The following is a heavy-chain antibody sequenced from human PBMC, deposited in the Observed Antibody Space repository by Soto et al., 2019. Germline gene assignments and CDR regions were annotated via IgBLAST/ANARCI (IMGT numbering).Heavy chain of an antibody. CDR3: VRLGVYGDFDY. Sequence: VESLKISCKDSGHSFSNYWIAWLRQMPGKGLEWMGIVYPPDSDTTYSPSFRGQVTISADNSISTAYLQWSSLKASDSAMYYCVRLGVYGDFDYWGPGTLVTVSS. CDR1: GHSFSNYW. J-gene: IGHJ4*02. V-gene: IGHV5-51*01. CDR2: VYPPDSDT. D-gene: IGHD2-8*01.